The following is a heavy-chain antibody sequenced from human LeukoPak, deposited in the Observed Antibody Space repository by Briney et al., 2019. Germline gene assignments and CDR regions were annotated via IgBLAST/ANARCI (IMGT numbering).Heavy chain of an antibody. J-gene: IGHJ4*02. V-gene: IGHV3-64*01. Sequence: GGSLRLSCAASGFTFSSYAMHWVRQAPGKGLEYVSAISSNGDSTYYANSVKGRFTISRDNSKNTLYLQMGSLRVEDMAVYYCARGDGYRGYGQDYWGQGTLVTVSS. CDR1: GFTFSSYA. D-gene: IGHD5-12*01. CDR2: ISSNGDST. CDR3: ARGDGYRGYGQDY.